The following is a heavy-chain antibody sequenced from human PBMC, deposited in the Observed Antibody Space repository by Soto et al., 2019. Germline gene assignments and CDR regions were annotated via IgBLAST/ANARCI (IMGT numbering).Heavy chain of an antibody. CDR2: VIPLFDTA. J-gene: IGHJ6*02. CDR1: GGIFTNNA. V-gene: IGHV1-69*01. CDR3: ATGGHNDGYNFYHGMDV. D-gene: IGHD3-16*01. Sequence: QVQVVQSGAEVKKPGSSVKVSCKVSGGIFTNNAISWVRQAPGQGLEWLGGVIPLFDTAYYAQIFRGRLRSSPSGAMTTAYMELSGLTSADTAVYFCATGGHNDGYNFYHGMDVWGQGTTVNVS.